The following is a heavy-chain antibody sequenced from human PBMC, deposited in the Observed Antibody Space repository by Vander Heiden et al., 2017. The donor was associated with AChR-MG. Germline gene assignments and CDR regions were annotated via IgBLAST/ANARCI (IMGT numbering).Heavy chain of an antibody. CDR3: TRDRDSSGYDFDF. Sequence: EVQLVESGGGWVQPGGSLRLSCAASGFTFSHYYMSWVRLAPRKGLEWVANIKQDGSDKSYVDSVKGRFTISRDNAKKSLYLEMDSLRAEDTAVYYCTRDRDSSGYDFDFWGQGTLVTVSS. CDR1: GFTFSHYY. D-gene: IGHD3-22*01. J-gene: IGHJ4*02. CDR2: IKQDGSDK. V-gene: IGHV3-7*01.